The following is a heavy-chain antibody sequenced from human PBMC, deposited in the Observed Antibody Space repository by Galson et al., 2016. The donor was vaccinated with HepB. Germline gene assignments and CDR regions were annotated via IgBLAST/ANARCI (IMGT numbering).Heavy chain of an antibody. D-gene: IGHD4-23*01. J-gene: IGHJ4*01. CDR2: ISWDGGST. CDR1: GFTFDDYV. Sequence: SLRLSCAASGFTFDDYVLHWVRQAPGKGLEWVSLISWDGGSTFYADSVKGRFTISRDNSKNSLFLQMDSLRTEDTAFYYCATISTGNSYFDYWGHGTLVTVSS. V-gene: IGHV3-43*01. CDR3: ATISTGNSYFDY.